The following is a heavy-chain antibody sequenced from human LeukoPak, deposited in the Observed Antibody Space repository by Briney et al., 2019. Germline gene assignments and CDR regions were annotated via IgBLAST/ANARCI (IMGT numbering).Heavy chain of an antibody. D-gene: IGHD5-18*01. Sequence: PGGSLRLSCAASGFTFSSYWMHWVRQAPGKGLVWVPRINSDGSSTSYADSVKGRFTISRDNAKNTLYLQMNSLRAEDTAVYYCARDRIQLWPDGIGYWGQGTLVTVSS. J-gene: IGHJ4*02. CDR3: ARDRIQLWPDGIGY. CDR2: INSDGSST. V-gene: IGHV3-74*01. CDR1: GFTFSSYW.